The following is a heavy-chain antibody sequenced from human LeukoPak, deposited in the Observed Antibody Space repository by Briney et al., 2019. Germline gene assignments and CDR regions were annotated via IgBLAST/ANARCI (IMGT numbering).Heavy chain of an antibody. Sequence: GGSLRLSCVASGFPFNIYWMSWVRQAPGKGLEWVANIKQDGSAKNYVDSVKGRFTISRDNAKNLLYLQMNSLRAEDTAVYYCARDKVVGATHFDYWGQGTLVTVSS. CDR2: IKQDGSAK. D-gene: IGHD1-26*01. J-gene: IGHJ4*02. V-gene: IGHV3-7*01. CDR1: GFPFNIYW. CDR3: ARDKVVGATHFDY.